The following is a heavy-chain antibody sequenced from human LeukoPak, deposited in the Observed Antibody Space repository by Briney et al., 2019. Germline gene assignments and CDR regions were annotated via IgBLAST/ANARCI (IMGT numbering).Heavy chain of an antibody. J-gene: IGHJ4*02. D-gene: IGHD5-12*01. V-gene: IGHV3-15*01. CDR1: GFTFSNAW. CDR3: TTHGLDIMATITRY. CDR2: IKSKTDGGTT. Sequence: GGSLRLSCAASGFTFSNAWMSWVRQAPGKGLEWVGRIKSKTDGGTTDYAAPVKGRFTISRDDSKNTLYLQMNSLKTEDTAVYYCTTHGLDIMATITRYWGQGTLVTVSS.